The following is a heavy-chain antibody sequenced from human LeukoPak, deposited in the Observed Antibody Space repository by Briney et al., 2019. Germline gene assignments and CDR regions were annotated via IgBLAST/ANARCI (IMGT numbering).Heavy chain of an antibody. CDR3: ATALPTGTTSAGTDNWFDP. J-gene: IGHJ5*02. CDR1: GYTLTELS. Sequence: ASVKVSCKVSGYTLTELSMHWVRQAPGKGLEWMGGFDPEDGETIYAQKFQGRVTMTEDTSTDTAYMELGSLRSEDTAVYYCATALPTGTTSAGTDNWFDPWGQGTLVTVSS. D-gene: IGHD1-7*01. CDR2: FDPEDGET. V-gene: IGHV1-24*01.